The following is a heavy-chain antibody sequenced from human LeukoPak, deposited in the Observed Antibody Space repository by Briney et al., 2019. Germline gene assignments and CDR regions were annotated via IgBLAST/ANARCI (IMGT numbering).Heavy chain of an antibody. CDR1: GVSFSGYY. J-gene: IGHJ6*03. CDR3: ARVHTAMVTSYYYYMDV. V-gene: IGHV4-34*01. D-gene: IGHD5-18*01. CDR2: INHSGST. Sequence: PSETLSLTCAVYGVSFSGYYWSWIRQPPGKGLEWIGEINHSGSTNYNPSLKSRVTISVDTSKNQFSLKLSSVTAADTAVYYCARVHTAMVTSYYYYMDVWGKGTTVTVSS.